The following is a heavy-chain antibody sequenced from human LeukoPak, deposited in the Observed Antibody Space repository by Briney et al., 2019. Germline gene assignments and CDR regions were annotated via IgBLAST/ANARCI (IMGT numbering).Heavy chain of an antibody. CDR1: GGSISTYY. CDR2: IYYSGST. J-gene: IGHJ6*02. V-gene: IGHV4-59*01. Sequence: SETLSLTCTVSGGSISTYYWNWIRQPPGKRLEWIGYIYYSGSTSYNPSLKSRVTISVDTSKNQFSLKLSSVTAADTAVYYCARSPTLSVVVPVFDYYYGMDVWGQGTTVTVSS. CDR3: ARSPTLSVVVPVFDYYYGMDV. D-gene: IGHD3-22*01.